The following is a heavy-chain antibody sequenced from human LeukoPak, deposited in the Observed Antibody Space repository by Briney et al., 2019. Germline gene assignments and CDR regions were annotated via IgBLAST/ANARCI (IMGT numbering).Heavy chain of an antibody. V-gene: IGHV3-30-3*01. D-gene: IGHD3-22*01. Sequence: GRSLRLSCAASGFTFSSYAMHWVRQAPGKGLEWVAVISYDGSNKYYADSVKGRFTISRDNSKNTLYLQMNSLRAEDTAVYYCARDRPKDGSGYYYARHSTPLDYWGQGTLVTVSS. J-gene: IGHJ4*02. CDR1: GFTFSSYA. CDR3: ARDRPKDGSGYYYARHSTPLDY. CDR2: ISYDGSNK.